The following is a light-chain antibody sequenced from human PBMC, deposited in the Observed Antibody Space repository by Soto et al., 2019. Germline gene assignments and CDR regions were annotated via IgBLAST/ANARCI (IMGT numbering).Light chain of an antibody. CDR2: DAS. Sequence: DIQMTQSPSSLSASVGDTVTITCRASQSVSTYLNWYQQRPGKAPSLLIYDASTLQRGVPSRFSGRGSWTDFPLTISNLQSEDFATYYCQQSYSTPRTFGQGTKVEIK. CDR1: QSVSTY. CDR3: QQSYSTPRT. J-gene: IGKJ1*01. V-gene: IGKV1-39*01.